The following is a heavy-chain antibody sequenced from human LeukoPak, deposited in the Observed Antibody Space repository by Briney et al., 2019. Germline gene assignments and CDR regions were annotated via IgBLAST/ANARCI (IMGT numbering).Heavy chain of an antibody. CDR2: IYHSGST. Sequence: SETLSLTCTVSGGSISSSDYFWGWIRQPPGKGLEWIGSIYHSGSTYYNPSLKSRVTISVDTSKNQFSLKLSSVTAADTAVYYCATLDGENITMIWGQGTMVTVSS. D-gene: IGHD3-10*01. CDR1: GGSISSSDYF. J-gene: IGHJ3*02. V-gene: IGHV4-39*07. CDR3: ATLDGENITMI.